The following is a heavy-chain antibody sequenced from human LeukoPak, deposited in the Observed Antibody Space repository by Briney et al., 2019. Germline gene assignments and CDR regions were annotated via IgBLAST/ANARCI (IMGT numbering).Heavy chain of an antibody. V-gene: IGHV3-23*01. Sequence: TGGSLRLSCAASGFTFSIYAMNWVRKAPGKGLEWVSSISANGGETHYADSVKGRFTISRDNSKNTLYLQINNPRVEDTAVYYCAKRYYDFPLDYWGQGTLVTVPS. D-gene: IGHD3-3*01. CDR3: AKRYYDFPLDY. J-gene: IGHJ4*02. CDR1: GFTFSIYA. CDR2: ISANGGET.